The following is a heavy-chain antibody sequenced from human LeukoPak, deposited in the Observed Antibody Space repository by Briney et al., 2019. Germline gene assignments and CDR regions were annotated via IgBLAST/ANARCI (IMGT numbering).Heavy chain of an antibody. Sequence: ASVKVSCKASGYTFTSYGISWVRQAPGQGIEWMGWISAYNGNTNYAQKLQGRVTMTTDTSTSTAYMELRSLRSDDTAVYYCARDCSSTSCYMNYYYGMDVWGQGTTVTVSS. CDR1: GYTFTSYG. V-gene: IGHV1-18*01. CDR2: ISAYNGNT. J-gene: IGHJ6*02. D-gene: IGHD2-2*02. CDR3: ARDCSSTSCYMNYYYGMDV.